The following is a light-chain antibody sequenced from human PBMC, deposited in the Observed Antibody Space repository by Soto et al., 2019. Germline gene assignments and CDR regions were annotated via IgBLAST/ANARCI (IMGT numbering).Light chain of an antibody. J-gene: IGLJ2*01. CDR1: SSDVGGYNY. CDR2: EVS. V-gene: IGLV2-8*01. Sequence: QSALTQPPSASGSPGQSVTISCTGTSSDVGGYNYVSWYQQHTGKAPKLMIYEVSKRPSGVPDRFSGSKSVNTASLTVSGLQAEDEADYCCSSYAGSNNLVFGGGTKLTVL. CDR3: SSYAGSNNLV.